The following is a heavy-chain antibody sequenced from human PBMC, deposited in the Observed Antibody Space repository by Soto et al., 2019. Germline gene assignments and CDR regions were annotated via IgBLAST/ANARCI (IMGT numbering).Heavy chain of an antibody. Sequence: SLKISCQCSEYTFSNFWIGWVRQLPGQGLEWMGIIYPGDHETRYSPSFLGKVTISAETSINTAYLQWSSLEASDSAFYFCARSPRSSPYFDFWGQGALVTVSS. J-gene: IGHJ4*02. CDR1: EYTFSNFW. V-gene: IGHV5-51*01. D-gene: IGHD6-13*01. CDR2: IYPGDHET. CDR3: ARSPRSSPYFDF.